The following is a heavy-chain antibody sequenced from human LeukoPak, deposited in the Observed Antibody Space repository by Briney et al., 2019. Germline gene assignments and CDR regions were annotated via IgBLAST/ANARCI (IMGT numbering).Heavy chain of an antibody. CDR3: ARDQTFSGSYLGAFDI. V-gene: IGHV3-48*03. J-gene: IGHJ3*02. Sequence: GGSLRLSCAASGFTFSSYEMDWVRQAPGKGLEWVSYISSSGSTIYYADSVKGRFTISRDNAKNSLYLQMNSLRAEDTAVYYCARDQTFSGSYLGAFDIWGQGTMVTVSS. CDR2: ISSSGSTI. D-gene: IGHD1-26*01. CDR1: GFTFSSYE.